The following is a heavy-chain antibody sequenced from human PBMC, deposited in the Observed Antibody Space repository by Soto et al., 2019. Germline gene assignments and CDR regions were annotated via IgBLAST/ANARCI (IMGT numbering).Heavy chain of an antibody. Sequence: PSETLSLTCTVSGASIRSFYWSWLRQPPGKGLEWIGYVSYNGVTFYNPSLRSRVTISVDTSKNELSLRLGAVTAADTAVYFCARSYASWFRHWCQGTLLSVFS. CDR1: GASIRSFY. V-gene: IGHV4-59*08. J-gene: IGHJ4*02. CDR2: VSYNGVT. CDR3: ARSYASWFRH. D-gene: IGHD3-16*01.